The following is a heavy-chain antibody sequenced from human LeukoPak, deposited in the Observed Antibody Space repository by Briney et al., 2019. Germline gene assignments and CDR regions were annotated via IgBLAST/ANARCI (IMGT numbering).Heavy chain of an antibody. CDR3: AGAPAYCGGDCYSVFDP. V-gene: IGHV3-48*03. CDR2: ISSSGSTI. Sequence: GGSLRLSCAASGFTFSSYEMNWVRQAPGKGLEWVSYISSSGSTIYYADSVKGRFTISRDNAKNSLYLQMNSLRAEDTAVYYCAGAPAYCGGDCYSVFDPWGQGTLVTVSS. J-gene: IGHJ5*02. CDR1: GFTFSSYE. D-gene: IGHD2-21*02.